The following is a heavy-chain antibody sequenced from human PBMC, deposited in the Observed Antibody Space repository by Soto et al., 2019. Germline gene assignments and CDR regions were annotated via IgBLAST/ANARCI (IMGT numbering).Heavy chain of an antibody. J-gene: IGHJ4*01. D-gene: IGHD1-26*01. CDR3: ARGEQYSGRIFDY. V-gene: IGHV6-1*01. CDR2: TYYRSKWYY. Sequence: SQTLSLTCAITGDSVSSNSAGWSWVRQSPARGLEWLGRTYYRSKWYYEYAVSVRGRITINPDTSKNQYSLQLNSVTPEDTAVYFCARGEQYSGRIFDYWGQGTLVTVSS. CDR1: GDSVSSNSAG.